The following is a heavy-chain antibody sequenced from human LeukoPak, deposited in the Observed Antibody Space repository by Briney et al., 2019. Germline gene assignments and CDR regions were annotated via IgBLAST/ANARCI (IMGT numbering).Heavy chain of an antibody. CDR2: ISGSGGST. J-gene: IGHJ4*02. Sequence: GGSLRLSCAASGFTVSSNYMSWVRQAPGKGLEWVSAISGSGGSTYYADSVKGRFTISRDNSKNTLYLQMNSLRAEDTAVYYCAKVPVYGSGSSPKREYYFDYWGQGTLVTVSS. CDR1: GFTVSSNY. D-gene: IGHD3-10*01. CDR3: AKVPVYGSGSSPKREYYFDY. V-gene: IGHV3-23*01.